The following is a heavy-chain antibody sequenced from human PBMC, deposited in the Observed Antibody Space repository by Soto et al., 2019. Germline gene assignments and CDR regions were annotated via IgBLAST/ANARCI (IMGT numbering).Heavy chain of an antibody. Sequence: QVQLVQSGAEVKKPGSSVKVSCKASGGTFSSYAISWVRQAPGQGLEWMGGIIPIFGTANYAQKFQGRVTITADESTSTAYMELSSLRSEDTAVYYCARDNPKLVVVADLDYYYYGMDVWGQGTTVTVSS. CDR2: IIPIFGTA. J-gene: IGHJ6*02. CDR3: ARDNPKLVVVADLDYYYYGMDV. D-gene: IGHD2-15*01. V-gene: IGHV1-69*12. CDR1: GGTFSSYA.